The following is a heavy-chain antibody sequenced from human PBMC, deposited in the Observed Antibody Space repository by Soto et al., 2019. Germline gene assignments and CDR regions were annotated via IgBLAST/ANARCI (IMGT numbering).Heavy chain of an antibody. Sequence: SGPTLVNPTQTLTLTCTFSGFSLGTSDSGVGVGWIRQPPGKALEWLALIYWNDDKLYSPSLKSRLTITKDTSKDQVVLTMTNMDPVDTGTYYCASYPLFHTAIVNSLRRDYYGMDVWGQGTTVTVSS. CDR1: GFSLGTSDSGVG. CDR3: ASYPLFHTAIVNSLRRDYYGMDV. J-gene: IGHJ6*02. D-gene: IGHD5-18*01. CDR2: IYWNDDK. V-gene: IGHV2-5*04.